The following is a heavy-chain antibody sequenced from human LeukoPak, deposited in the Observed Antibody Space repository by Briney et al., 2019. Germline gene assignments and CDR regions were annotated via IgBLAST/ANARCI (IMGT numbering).Heavy chain of an antibody. Sequence: ASVKVSCKASGYTFTSYDINWVRQATGQGLEWMGWMNPNSGNTGYAQKFQGRVTITRNTSISTAYMELSSLRSEDTAVYYCATLRGVGRAYYYYYYMDVWGKGTTVTVSS. CDR2: MNPNSGNT. V-gene: IGHV1-8*03. D-gene: IGHD1-26*01. CDR1: GYTFTSYD. CDR3: ATLRGVGRAYYYYYYMDV. J-gene: IGHJ6*03.